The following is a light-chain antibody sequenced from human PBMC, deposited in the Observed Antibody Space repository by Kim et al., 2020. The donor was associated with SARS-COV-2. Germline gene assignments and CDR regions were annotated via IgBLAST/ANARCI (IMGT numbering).Light chain of an antibody. J-gene: IGKJ4*01. CDR3: QQCNRSPT. Sequence: SLSPGERATLSCRTSLPVSTAYIGWYQQKPGQPPRLLIYGTTTRATGIPDRFSGSGFGTDFTLTISRLEPEDFAVYYCQQCNRSPTFGGGTKLEI. V-gene: IGKV3-20*01. CDR2: GTT. CDR1: LPVSTAY.